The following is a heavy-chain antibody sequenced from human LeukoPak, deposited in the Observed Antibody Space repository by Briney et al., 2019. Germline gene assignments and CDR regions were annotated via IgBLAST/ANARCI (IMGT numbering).Heavy chain of an antibody. CDR3: TRQYDYVWGSNRHFDY. CDR1: GYTISSGYY. D-gene: IGHD3-16*02. V-gene: IGHV4-38-2*02. Sequence: SETLSLTCTVSGYTISSGYYWGWIRQPPGKGLEWIGSVNHGGSTYYNPSLKSRVTISVDTSNNQFSLKLSSVTAADAAVYYCTRQYDYVWGSNRHFDYWGQGTLVTVSS. CDR2: VNHGGST. J-gene: IGHJ4*02.